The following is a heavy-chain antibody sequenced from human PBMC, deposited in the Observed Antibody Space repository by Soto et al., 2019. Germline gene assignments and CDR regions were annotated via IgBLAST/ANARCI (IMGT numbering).Heavy chain of an antibody. Sequence: QVQLVQSGAEVKKPGSSVKVSCKASGGTFSSYAISWVRQAPGQGLEWMGGIIPIFGTANYAQKFQGRVTITADESTSTDYMELSSLRSEDTAVYYCASFSVATPSYYFDYWGQGTLVTVSS. CDR1: GGTFSSYA. J-gene: IGHJ4*02. CDR2: IIPIFGTA. D-gene: IGHD5-12*01. V-gene: IGHV1-69*01. CDR3: ASFSVATPSYYFDY.